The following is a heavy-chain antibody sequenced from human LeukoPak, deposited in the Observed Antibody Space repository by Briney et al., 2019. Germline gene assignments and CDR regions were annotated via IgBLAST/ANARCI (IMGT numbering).Heavy chain of an antibody. CDR1: GFTFDDYA. J-gene: IGHJ4*02. D-gene: IGHD6-19*01. CDR3: AKVRPTRFVESSGWLELGY. V-gene: IGHV3-43*02. CDR2: MSGDGSRT. Sequence: GGSLRLSCAASGFTFDDYAMHWVRQAPGKGLEWVSLMSGDGSRTYYADSVKGRFTITRDNSKNSLYLQMNSLRTEDTAFYYCAKVRPTRFVESSGWLELGYWGQGTLVTLSS.